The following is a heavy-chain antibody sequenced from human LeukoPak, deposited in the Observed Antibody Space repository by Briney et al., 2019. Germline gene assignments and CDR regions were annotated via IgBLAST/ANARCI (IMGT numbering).Heavy chain of an antibody. J-gene: IGHJ4*02. Sequence: ASVRVSCKASDYIFDSYGITWVRQAPGQRLEWLGWISADNGATDFGQKVQGRVTLTTDTSTNTAYMELRSLRSDDTAVYYCVTPLPHYCSGTNCPLRYWGQGTLVTVSS. CDR3: VTPLPHYCSGTNCPLRY. CDR1: DYIFDSYG. D-gene: IGHD2-2*01. V-gene: IGHV1-18*01. CDR2: ISADNGAT.